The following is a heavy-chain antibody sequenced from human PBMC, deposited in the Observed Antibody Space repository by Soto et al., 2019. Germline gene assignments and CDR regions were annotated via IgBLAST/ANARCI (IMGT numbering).Heavy chain of an antibody. J-gene: IGHJ4*02. Sequence: EVQLVESGGDLEKPGGSLRLSCAASEFTFANAWISWVRQAPGKGLEWVGRIKSKADGGTTDYAAPVKGRFTISRDESQNTLYLQMNNLKTEDTAVYYCTSLYYGHWGQGTLVTVSS. CDR2: IKSKADGGTT. CDR3: TSLYYGH. D-gene: IGHD4-17*01. CDR1: EFTFANAW. V-gene: IGHV3-15*01.